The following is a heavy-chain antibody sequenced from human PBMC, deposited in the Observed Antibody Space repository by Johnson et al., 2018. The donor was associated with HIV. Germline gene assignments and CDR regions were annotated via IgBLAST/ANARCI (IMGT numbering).Heavy chain of an antibody. Sequence: QVQLVESGGGVVQPGRSLRLSCAASGFTFSSYGMHWVRQAPGKGLQWVAVIWYDGNNKYYADSVKGRFTISRDNSKNTLYLQMTSLRAEDTAVYYCAKSPAKDHGGNSGAFDIWGQGTMVTVSS. CDR3: AKSPAKDHGGNSGAFDI. V-gene: IGHV3-33*06. CDR1: GFTFSSYG. J-gene: IGHJ3*02. D-gene: IGHD4-23*01. CDR2: IWYDGNNK.